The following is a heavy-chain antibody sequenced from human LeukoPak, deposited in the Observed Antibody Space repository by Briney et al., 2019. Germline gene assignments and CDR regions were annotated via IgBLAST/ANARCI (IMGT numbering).Heavy chain of an antibody. CDR2: ISGSGGRT. CDR1: GFTFSSYE. J-gene: IGHJ6*03. V-gene: IGHV3-23*01. CDR3: AKDDSGSYYPYYYYMDV. D-gene: IGHD1-26*01. Sequence: GGSLRLSCAASGFTFSSYEMNWVRQAPGKGLEWVSTISGSGGRTYYADSVKGRFTISRDNSKNTLYLQMNSLRAEDTAVYYCAKDDSGSYYPYYYYMDVWGKGTTVTISS.